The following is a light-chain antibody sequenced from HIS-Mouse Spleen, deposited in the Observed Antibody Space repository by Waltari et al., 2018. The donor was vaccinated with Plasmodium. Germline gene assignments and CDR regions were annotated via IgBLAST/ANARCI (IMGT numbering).Light chain of an antibody. CDR3: QQRSNWVT. CDR2: DAS. CDR1: QSVSSY. Sequence: EIVLTQSPATLSLSPGERATLSCRASQSVSSYLAWYQQKPGQAPRLLIYDASNSATGIPARFSGSGSGTDFTLTISSLEPEDFAVYYCQQRSNWVTFGGGTKVETK. V-gene: IGKV3-11*01. J-gene: IGKJ4*01.